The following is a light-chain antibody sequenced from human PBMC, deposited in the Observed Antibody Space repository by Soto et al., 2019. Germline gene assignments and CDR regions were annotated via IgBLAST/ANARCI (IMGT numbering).Light chain of an antibody. CDR1: QSISNY. J-gene: IGKJ5*01. CDR2: YTF. V-gene: IGKV1-39*01. CDR3: QQHYRTSFT. Sequence: DIQMTQSTSPLSASIGDRVTITCRANQSISNYLNWYQQQPGKAPKLLIYYTFSLKSRVPSRFSGSGSGPQFTLTISTLQPEDLATYYCQQHYRTSFTFGQGKRLVIK.